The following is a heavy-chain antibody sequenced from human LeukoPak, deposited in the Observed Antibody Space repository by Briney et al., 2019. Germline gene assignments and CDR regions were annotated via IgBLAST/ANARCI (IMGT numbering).Heavy chain of an antibody. J-gene: IGHJ6*03. D-gene: IGHD4-17*01. CDR2: IRYDGSKK. V-gene: IGHV3-30*02. Sequence: GGSLRLSCAASGFSFSSYGMHWVRQAPGKGLEWEAFIRYDGSKKYYADSVKGRFTISRDNSKNTLYLQMNSLRAEDTAVYYCAKGAHYGDEDYYYYMDVWGKGTTVTISS. CDR1: GFSFSSYG. CDR3: AKGAHYGDEDYYYYMDV.